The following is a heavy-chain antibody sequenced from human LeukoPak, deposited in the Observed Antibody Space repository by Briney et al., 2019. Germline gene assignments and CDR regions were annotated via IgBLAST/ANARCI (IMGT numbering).Heavy chain of an antibody. CDR1: GYTFTSYG. J-gene: IGHJ4*02. Sequence: EASVKVSCKASGYTFTSYGVSWVRQAPGQGLEWMGWISAYNGNTNYAQKLQGRVTMTTDTSTSTAYMELRSLRSDDTAVYYCARDASYFPLDYWGQGTLVTVSS. CDR2: ISAYNGNT. D-gene: IGHD2/OR15-2a*01. V-gene: IGHV1-18*01. CDR3: ARDASYFPLDY.